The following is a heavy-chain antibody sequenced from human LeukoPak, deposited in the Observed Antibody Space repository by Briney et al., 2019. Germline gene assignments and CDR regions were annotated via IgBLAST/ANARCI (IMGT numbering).Heavy chain of an antibody. CDR3: ARDRTTRGSWYGYYFDY. D-gene: IGHD6-13*01. Sequence: PSETLSLTCTVSGGSISSGSYYWSWIRQPAGKGLEWIGRIYTSGSTNYNPFLKSRVTISVDTSKNQFSLKLSSVTAADTAVYYCARDRTTRGSWYGYYFDYWGQGTLVTVSS. CDR1: GGSISSGSYY. J-gene: IGHJ4*02. CDR2: IYTSGST. V-gene: IGHV4-61*02.